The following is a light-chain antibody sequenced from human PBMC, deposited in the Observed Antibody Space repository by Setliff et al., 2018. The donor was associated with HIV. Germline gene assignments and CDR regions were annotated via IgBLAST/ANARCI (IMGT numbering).Light chain of an antibody. J-gene: IGLJ1*01. CDR1: NIGSKS. CDR3: QVWDSSSDHYV. Sequence: SYELTQPPSVSVAPGKTARITCGGTNIGSKSVHWYQQKPGQAPVLVIYYDSDRPSGNPERFSGSNSGNTATLTISRVEAGDEADYYCQVWDSSSDHYVFGTGTKVTVL. V-gene: IGLV3-21*04. CDR2: YDS.